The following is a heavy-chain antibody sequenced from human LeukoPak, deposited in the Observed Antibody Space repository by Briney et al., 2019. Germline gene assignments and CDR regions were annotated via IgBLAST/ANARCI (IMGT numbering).Heavy chain of an antibody. Sequence: GGSLRLSCTASGFIFSRNNMNWVRQAPGKGLEWVSYISSSGTTIYYADSVKGRFTISRDNAKNSPYLQMNSLRDEDTAVYYCACARTGGAYLDYWGLGTLVTVSS. CDR1: GFIFSRNN. J-gene: IGHJ4*02. CDR2: ISSSGTTI. CDR3: ACARTGGAYLDY. V-gene: IGHV3-48*02. D-gene: IGHD1-1*01.